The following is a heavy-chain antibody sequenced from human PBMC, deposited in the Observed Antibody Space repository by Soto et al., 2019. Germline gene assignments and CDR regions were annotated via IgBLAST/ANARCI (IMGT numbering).Heavy chain of an antibody. CDR3: ARGALYNWNNEGWFDP. CDR2: IYYSGST. V-gene: IGHV4-39*01. Sequence: LSLTCTVSGGSISSSSYYWGWIRQPPGKGLEWIGSIYYSGSTYYNPSLKSRVTISVDTSKNQFSLKLSSVTAADTAVYYCARGALYNWNNEGWFDPWGQGTLVTVPQ. CDR1: GGSISSSSYY. D-gene: IGHD1-20*01. J-gene: IGHJ5*02.